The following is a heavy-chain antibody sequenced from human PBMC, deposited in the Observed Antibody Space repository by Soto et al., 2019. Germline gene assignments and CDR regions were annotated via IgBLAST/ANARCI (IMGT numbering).Heavy chain of an antibody. Sequence: EVQLLESGGGLVQPGGSLRLSCAASGFTFSTYSMSWVRQAPGKGLEWVSGVITSGSYTSYAENVKGRFTISRDNSKKNLYLEMNSLRGEDTAVYYCAKGQGSGWGQGTLVTVSS. CDR1: GFTFSTYS. D-gene: IGHD6-19*01. CDR3: AKGQGSG. CDR2: VITSGSYT. V-gene: IGHV3-23*01. J-gene: IGHJ4*02.